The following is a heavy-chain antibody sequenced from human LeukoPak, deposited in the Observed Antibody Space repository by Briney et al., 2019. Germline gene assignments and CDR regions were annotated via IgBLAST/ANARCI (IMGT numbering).Heavy chain of an antibody. CDR2: ISAYNGNT. D-gene: IGHD3-16*01. J-gene: IGHJ3*02. CDR3: ARGSSLHMMDAFDI. V-gene: IGHV1-18*01. Sequence: ASVKVSCKASGYTFTSYGISWVRQAPGQGLEWMGWISAYNGNTNYAQKLQGRVTMTTDTSTSTAYMELRSPRSDDTAVYYCARGSSLHMMDAFDIWGQGTMVTVSS. CDR1: GYTFTSYG.